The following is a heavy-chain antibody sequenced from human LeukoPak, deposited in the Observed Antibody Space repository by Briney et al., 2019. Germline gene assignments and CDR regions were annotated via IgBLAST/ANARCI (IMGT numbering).Heavy chain of an antibody. V-gene: IGHV4-34*01. D-gene: IGHD5-24*01. CDR3: ARYNPARASRGFYYYYYMDV. CDR2: INHSGST. J-gene: IGHJ6*03. CDR1: GGSFSGYY. Sequence: SETLSLTRAVYGGSFSGYYWSWIRQPPGKGLERIGEINHSGSTNYNPSLKSRVTISVDTSKNQFSLKLSSVTAADTAVYYCARYNPARASRGFYYYYYMDVWGKGTTVTVSS.